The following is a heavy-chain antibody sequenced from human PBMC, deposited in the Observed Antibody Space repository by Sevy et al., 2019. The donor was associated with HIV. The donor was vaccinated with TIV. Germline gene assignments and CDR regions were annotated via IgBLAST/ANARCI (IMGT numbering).Heavy chain of an antibody. Sequence: GGSLRLSCAASGFTFSHYYMSWIRQAPGKGLEWVSYISSSGNTIYYTDSVKGRFTISRDNAKNSLYLQMDSLIAEDTAVYYCARDPTYYDFWSGYYTGWFDPWGQGTLVTVSS. J-gene: IGHJ5*02. V-gene: IGHV3-11*01. CDR2: ISSSGNTI. CDR1: GFTFSHYY. D-gene: IGHD3-3*01. CDR3: ARDPTYYDFWSGYYTGWFDP.